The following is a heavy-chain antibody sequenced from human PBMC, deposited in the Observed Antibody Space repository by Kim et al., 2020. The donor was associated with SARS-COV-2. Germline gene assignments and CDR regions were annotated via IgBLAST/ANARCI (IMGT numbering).Heavy chain of an antibody. V-gene: IGHV4-4*02. CDR1: GGSISSSNW. Sequence: SETLSLTCAVSGGSISSSNWWSWVRQPPWKGLEWIGEIYHSGSTNYNPSLKSRVTISVDKSKNQFSLKLSSVTAADTAVYYCARFALGSAVISFDYWGQGTLVTVSS. J-gene: IGHJ4*02. CDR2: IYHSGST. CDR3: ARFALGSAVISFDY. D-gene: IGHD2-15*01.